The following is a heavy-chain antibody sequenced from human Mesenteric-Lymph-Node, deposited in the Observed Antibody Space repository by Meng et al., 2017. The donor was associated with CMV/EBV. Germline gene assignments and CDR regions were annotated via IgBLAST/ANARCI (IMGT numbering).Heavy chain of an antibody. Sequence: LPQGAGGPLKPSEPLALPRAFYGGSFSGYYRRWLRQPPGKGLEWIGEINHSGSTNYTPSLKRRVTISVDTSKNQFSLTLSSVTAADTAVYYCARHQRWLKSEGGFNYWGQGTLVTVSS. CDR3: ARHQRWLKSEGGFNY. V-gene: IGHV4-34*01. D-gene: IGHD4-23*01. CDR2: INHSGST. CDR1: GGSFSGYY. J-gene: IGHJ4*02.